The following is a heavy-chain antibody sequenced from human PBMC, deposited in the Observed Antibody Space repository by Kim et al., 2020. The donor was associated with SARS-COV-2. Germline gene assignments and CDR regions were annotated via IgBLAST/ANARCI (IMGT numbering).Heavy chain of an antibody. Sequence: SETLSLTCTVSGGTISSYYWSWIRQPPGKGLEWIGYIYYSGSTNYNPTPKTRVTISVDTSKNQFSLKMSSVTAADTAVYYCATEKTTLDFFDYWGQGTLVTFSS. CDR3: ATEKTTLDFFDY. D-gene: IGHD3-3*01. CDR1: GGTISSYY. V-gene: IGHV4-59*13. J-gene: IGHJ4*02. CDR2: IYYSGST.